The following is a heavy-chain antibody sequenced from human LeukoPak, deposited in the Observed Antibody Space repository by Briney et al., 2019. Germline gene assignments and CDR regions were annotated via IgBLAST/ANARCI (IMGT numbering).Heavy chain of an antibody. CDR2: IYHSGST. D-gene: IGHD3-22*01. Sequence: SETLSLTCAVSGGSISSGGYSGSWARQPPGEGLGWIGYIYHSGSTYYDPSLKSRVTISVDRSKNEFYLKLSSVTAADTAVYYCARASGGYAGFDYWGQGNLVTVS. CDR3: ARASGGYAGFDY. J-gene: IGHJ4*02. CDR1: GGSISSGGYS. V-gene: IGHV4-30-2*01.